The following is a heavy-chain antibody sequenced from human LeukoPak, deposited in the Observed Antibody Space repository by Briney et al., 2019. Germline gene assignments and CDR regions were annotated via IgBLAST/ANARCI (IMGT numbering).Heavy chain of an antibody. CDR2: ISGSGDKL. J-gene: IGHJ3*01. V-gene: IGHV3-21*01. Sequence: GGSLRLSCVASGFTFNNYVMNWVRQTPGKGLEWVSSISGSGDKLFYADSVKGRFIISRDNAKKSLNLQMNSLRAEDTALYYCARDKGTSYDVLTGYEDAFDLWGQGTRVTVSS. CDR3: ARDKGTSYDVLTGYEDAFDL. D-gene: IGHD3-9*01. CDR1: GFTFNNYV.